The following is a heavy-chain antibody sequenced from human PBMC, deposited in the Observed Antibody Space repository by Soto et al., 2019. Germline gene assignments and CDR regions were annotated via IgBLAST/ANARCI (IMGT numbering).Heavy chain of an antibody. J-gene: IGHJ4*02. CDR2: IYYSGST. V-gene: IGHV4-39*01. CDR3: AIDARLGLQFIY. CDR1: GGSISSSSYY. D-gene: IGHD5-12*01. Sequence: SDTLSLTCTVSGGSISSSSYYWCGIRHPPGKGLEWIGSIYYSGSTYYNPSLKSRVTISVDTSKNQFSLKLSSVTAADTAVYYCAIDARLGLQFIYWGQGTLVTVSS.